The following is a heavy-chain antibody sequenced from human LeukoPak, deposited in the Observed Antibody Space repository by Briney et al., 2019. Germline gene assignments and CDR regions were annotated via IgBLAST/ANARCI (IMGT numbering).Heavy chain of an antibody. V-gene: IGHV1-2*02. CDR3: ARGPSITMVRGGQWYYYMDV. D-gene: IGHD3-10*01. J-gene: IGHJ6*03. Sequence: VASVKVSCKASGYTFTGYYMHWVRQAPGQGLEWMGWINPSSGGTNYAQKFQGRVTMTRDTSTSTVYMELSSLRSEDTAVYYCARGPSITMVRGGQWYYYMDVWGKGTTVTISS. CDR1: GYTFTGYY. CDR2: INPSSGGT.